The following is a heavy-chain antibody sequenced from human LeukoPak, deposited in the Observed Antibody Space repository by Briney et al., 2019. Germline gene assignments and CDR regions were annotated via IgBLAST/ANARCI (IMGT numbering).Heavy chain of an antibody. Sequence: GGSLRLSCAASGFTFSSYSMNWVRQAPGKGLEWVSYISSSSSTIYYADSVKGRFTISRDNAKNSLYLQMNSLRAEDTAVYYCARMEDFWSGSYYYYYMDVWGKGTTVTVSS. D-gene: IGHD3-3*01. J-gene: IGHJ6*03. V-gene: IGHV3-48*01. CDR3: ARMEDFWSGSYYYYYMDV. CDR1: GFTFSSYS. CDR2: ISSSSSTI.